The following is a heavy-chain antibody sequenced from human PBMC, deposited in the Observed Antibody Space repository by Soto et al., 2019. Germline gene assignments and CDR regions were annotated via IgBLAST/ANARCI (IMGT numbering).Heavy chain of an antibody. CDR3: AGGYKD. J-gene: IGHJ4*02. CDR1: GFPFSSYW. CDR2: INSDGSST. D-gene: IGHD5-12*01. V-gene: IGHV3-74*01. Sequence: EEHLVQSGGGLVQPGGSLRLSCAASGFPFSSYWMHWVRQVPGQGLVWVSRINSDGSSTIYADFVKGRLTISRDNAKNTLYLQMNSLRVDDTAIYYCAGGYKDWGQGALVTVSS.